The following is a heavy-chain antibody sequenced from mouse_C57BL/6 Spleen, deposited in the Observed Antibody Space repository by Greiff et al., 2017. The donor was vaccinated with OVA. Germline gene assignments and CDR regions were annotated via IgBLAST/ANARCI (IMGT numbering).Heavy chain of an antibody. CDR1: GYTFTSYW. D-gene: IGHD3-3*01. V-gene: IGHV1-52*01. CDR3: ARLGWSYAMDY. CDR2: IDPSDSET. J-gene: IGHJ4*01. Sequence: QVQLQQPGAELVRPGSSVKLSCKASGYTFTSYWMHWVKQRPIQGLEWIGNIDPSDSETHYNQKFKDKATLTVDKSSSTAYMQLSSLTSEDSAVYYCARLGWSYAMDYWGQGTSVTGSS.